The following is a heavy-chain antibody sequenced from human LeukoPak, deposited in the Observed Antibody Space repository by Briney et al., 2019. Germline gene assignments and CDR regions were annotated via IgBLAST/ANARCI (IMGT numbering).Heavy chain of an antibody. Sequence: HGSGPTLVNPTQTLTLTCTFSGFSLSTSGVGVGWIRQPPGKGLEWIGEISHRGSSNYNPSLKSRITISVDTSKSQFSLRLTSVTAADTAVYYCARGIFYGGRNQYIWFDLWGQGTLVTVSS. CDR3: ARGIFYGGRNQYIWFDL. V-gene: IGHV4-28*02. CDR2: ISHRGSS. CDR1: GFSLSTSGVG. J-gene: IGHJ5*02. D-gene: IGHD4-23*01.